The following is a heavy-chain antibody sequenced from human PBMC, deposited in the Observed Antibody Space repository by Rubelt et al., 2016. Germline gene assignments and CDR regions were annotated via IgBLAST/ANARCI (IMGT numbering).Heavy chain of an antibody. D-gene: IGHD5-18*01. V-gene: IGHV3-23*01. CDR3: AKDAQLWSSYFDY. J-gene: IGHJ4*02. Sequence: AISGSGGTTYYADSVKGRFTVSRDNSKNTLYLQMNSLRAEDTAVYYCAKDAQLWSSYFDYWGQGTLVTVSS. CDR2: ISGSGGTT.